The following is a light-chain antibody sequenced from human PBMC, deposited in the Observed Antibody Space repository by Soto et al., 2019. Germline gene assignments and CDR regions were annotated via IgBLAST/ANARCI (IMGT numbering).Light chain of an antibody. CDR3: QQYNNWPPWT. CDR2: GAS. CDR1: QSVRSS. V-gene: IGKV3-15*01. Sequence: ETVMTQSPATLSVSPGERATLSCRASQSVRSSLAWYQQKPGQAPRLLIYGASTRATGIPARFSGSGSGTEFTLTISSLQSEDFAVYYCQQYNNWPPWTFGQGTKVDIK. J-gene: IGKJ1*01.